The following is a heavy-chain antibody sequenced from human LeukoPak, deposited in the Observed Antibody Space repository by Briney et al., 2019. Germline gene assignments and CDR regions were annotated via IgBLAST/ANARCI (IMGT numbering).Heavy chain of an antibody. CDR2: TYSGGYT. J-gene: IGHJ6*03. V-gene: IGHV3-53*01. CDR3: AREGGGNFYGGGDRHYYYMDV. D-gene: IGHD3-10*01. Sequence: GGSLRLSCAASGFTVSTNFMSWVRQAPGKGLEWVSRTYSGGYTYFPDSVKGRFTISRDNSENTLYLQTNSLGVDDTAVYYCAREGGGNFYGGGDRHYYYMDVWGKGTTVTVSS. CDR1: GFTVSTNF.